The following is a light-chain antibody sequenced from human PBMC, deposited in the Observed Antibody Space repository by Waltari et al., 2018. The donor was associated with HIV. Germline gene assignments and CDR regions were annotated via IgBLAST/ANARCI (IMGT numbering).Light chain of an antibody. J-gene: IGKJ4*01. CDR3: QQTLTLPLT. CDR1: QHINMY. V-gene: IGKV1-39*01. Sequence: DIQITQSPSSLSASIGDRVTITCLTSQHINMYLNWYQQKPGGAPNLLIFGASTLHSGVPSRFTGAGSGRTFSLTISSLQPDDVATYYCQQTLTLPLTFGGGTKIEI. CDR2: GAS.